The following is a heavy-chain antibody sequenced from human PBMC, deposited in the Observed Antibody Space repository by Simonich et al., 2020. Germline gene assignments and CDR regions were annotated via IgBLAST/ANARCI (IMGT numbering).Heavy chain of an antibody. V-gene: IGHV4-59*08. CDR3: ARLPDY. J-gene: IGHJ4*02. CDR2: IYYSGST. CDR1: GVAIRSYY. Sequence: QLQLQESSPGLVKPSETLSLTCTLSGVAIRSYYWSWIRQPPGKGLEWIGYIYYSGSTNYTPSLKSRVTISVDTSKNQFSLKLGSVTAADTAVYYCARLPDYWGQGTLVTVSS.